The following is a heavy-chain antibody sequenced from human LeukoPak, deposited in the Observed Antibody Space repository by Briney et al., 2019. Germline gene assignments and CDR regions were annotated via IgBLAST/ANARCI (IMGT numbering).Heavy chain of an antibody. Sequence: GASVKVSCKASGYTFTSYAMHWVRQAPGQGLEWMGWINPNSGGTNYAQKFQGWVTMTRDTSISTAYMELSRLRSDDTAVYYCARASRPEGYYYYGMDVWGQGTTVTVSS. CDR3: ARASRPEGYYYYGMDV. D-gene: IGHD1-26*01. CDR2: INPNSGGT. J-gene: IGHJ6*02. V-gene: IGHV1-2*04. CDR1: GYTFTSYA.